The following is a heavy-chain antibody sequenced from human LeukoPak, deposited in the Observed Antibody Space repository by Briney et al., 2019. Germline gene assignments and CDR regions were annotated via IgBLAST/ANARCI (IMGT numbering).Heavy chain of an antibody. CDR1: GGSFSGYY. Sequence: ASETLSLTCAVYGGSFSGYYWSWIRQPPGKGLEWIGEINRSGSTNYNPSLKSRVTISVDTSKNQFSLKLSSVTAADTAVYYCARVCFKRSIAARGDYYYGMDVWGQGTTVTVSS. CDR2: INRSGST. D-gene: IGHD6-6*01. CDR3: ARVCFKRSIAARGDYYYGMDV. V-gene: IGHV4-34*01. J-gene: IGHJ6*02.